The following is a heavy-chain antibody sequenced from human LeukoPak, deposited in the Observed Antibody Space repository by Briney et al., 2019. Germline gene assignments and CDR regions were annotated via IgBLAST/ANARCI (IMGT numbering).Heavy chain of an antibody. J-gene: IGHJ3*02. CDR1: GYSISSNNW. V-gene: IGHV4-28*01. CDR2: IYYNGNT. Sequence: PSETLSLTCAVSGYSISSNNWWAWVRQPPGKGLEWIGYIYYNGNTYYNPYNPSLTSRVTMSVDTSKNLFSLKLTSVTAADTAVYYCASSRGVVTAYDIWGQGTMVTVSS. CDR3: ASSRGVVTAYDI. D-gene: IGHD2-21*02.